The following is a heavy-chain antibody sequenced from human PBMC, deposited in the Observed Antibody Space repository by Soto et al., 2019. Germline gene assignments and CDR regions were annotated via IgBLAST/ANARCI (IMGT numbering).Heavy chain of an antibody. CDR3: ARDYRYYYDSSAYPHY. CDR1: GFTFSSYA. J-gene: IGHJ4*02. Sequence: SLRLSCAASGFTFSSYAMHWVRQAPGKGLEWVAVISYDGSNKYYADSAKGRFTISRDNSKNTLYLQMNSLRAEDTAVYYCARDYRYYYDSSAYPHYWGQGALVTVSS. D-gene: IGHD3-22*01. CDR2: ISYDGSNK. V-gene: IGHV3-30-3*01.